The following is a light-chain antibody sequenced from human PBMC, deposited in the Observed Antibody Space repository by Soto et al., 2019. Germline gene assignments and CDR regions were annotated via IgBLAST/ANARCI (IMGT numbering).Light chain of an antibody. V-gene: IGLV2-23*02. Sequence: QSVLTQPAPVSGSPGQSITISCTGTSSDVGSYNLVSWYQQHPGKAPKLMIYEVSKRPSGVSNRFSGSKSGNTASLTISGLQAEDEADYYCCSYAGSSTSVVFGGGTKLTVL. CDR2: EVS. CDR1: SSDVGSYNL. J-gene: IGLJ2*01. CDR3: CSYAGSSTSVV.